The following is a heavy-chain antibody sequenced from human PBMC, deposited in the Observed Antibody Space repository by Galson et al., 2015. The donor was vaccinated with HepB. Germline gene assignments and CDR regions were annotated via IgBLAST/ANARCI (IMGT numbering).Heavy chain of an antibody. CDR3: ATTSWSHFDY. V-gene: IGHV3-33*08. J-gene: IGHJ4*02. D-gene: IGHD2-2*01. Sequence: SLRLSCAAFGFTFNSYGMHWVRQAPGKGLEWVAVIWYDGSNKYYADSAKGRFTISRDNSKNTLYLQMNSLRAEDTAVYYCATTSWSHFDYWGQGTLVTVSS. CDR2: IWYDGSNK. CDR1: GFTFNSYG.